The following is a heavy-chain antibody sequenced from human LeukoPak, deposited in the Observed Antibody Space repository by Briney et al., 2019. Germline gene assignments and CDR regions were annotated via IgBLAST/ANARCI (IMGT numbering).Heavy chain of an antibody. CDR2: IYNSGRT. CDR3: ARVADEFGDYGFDS. V-gene: IGHV4-30-4*01. J-gene: IGHJ4*02. D-gene: IGHD4-17*01. CDR1: GGPISSATYY. Sequence: SETLSLTCAVSGGPISSATYYWSWVRHPPGKGLEWVGHIYNSGRTYYNPSLKRRLTMSPDTSRNQFSLRLSSVTAADTAVYHCARVADEFGDYGFDSWGQGTLVTVSS.